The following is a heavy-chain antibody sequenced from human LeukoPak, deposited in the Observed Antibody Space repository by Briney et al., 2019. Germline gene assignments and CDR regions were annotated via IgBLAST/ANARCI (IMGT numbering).Heavy chain of an antibody. CDR2: IYYSGST. CDR1: GGSNSSYY. D-gene: IGHD1-26*01. CDR3: ARDPRKYSGSYFDY. J-gene: IGHJ4*02. V-gene: IGHV4-59*01. Sequence: SETLSLTCTVSGGSNSSYYWSWIRQPPGKGLEWIGYIYYSGSTNYNPSLKSRVTISVDTSKNQFSLKLSSVTAADTAVYYCARDPRKYSGSYFDYWGQGTLVTVSS.